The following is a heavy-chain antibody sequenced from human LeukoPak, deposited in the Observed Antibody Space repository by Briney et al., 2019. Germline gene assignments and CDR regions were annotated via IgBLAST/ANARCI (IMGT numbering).Heavy chain of an antibody. Sequence: SETLSLTCTVSGGSISGDFWSWVRQPPGKGLEYIGYLNSNGGTNKNPSLQSRVTMSIDTSKNLFSLRLTSVTAADTAIYYCRRLMYFGEVSIDTWGRGTLVTVSS. CDR3: RRLMYFGEVSIDT. J-gene: IGHJ5*02. CDR2: LNSNGGT. CDR1: GGSISGDF. D-gene: IGHD3-10*01. V-gene: IGHV4-59*01.